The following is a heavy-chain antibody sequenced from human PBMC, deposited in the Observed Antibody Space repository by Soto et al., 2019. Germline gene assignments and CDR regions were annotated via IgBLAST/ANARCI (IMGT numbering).Heavy chain of an antibody. D-gene: IGHD2-2*01. Sequence: GRYLEHSSAASGFTFILARMSWVRQAPGKGLEWVGRIKSKTDGGTADYAAPVKGRFTISRDDSKNTLYLQMNSLKTEDTAVYYCTTTVVPATYYYYYYGMDVWGQGTTVTVSS. CDR1: GFTFILAR. CDR2: IKSKTDGGTA. V-gene: IGHV3-15*01. CDR3: TTTVVPATYYYYYYGMDV. J-gene: IGHJ6*02.